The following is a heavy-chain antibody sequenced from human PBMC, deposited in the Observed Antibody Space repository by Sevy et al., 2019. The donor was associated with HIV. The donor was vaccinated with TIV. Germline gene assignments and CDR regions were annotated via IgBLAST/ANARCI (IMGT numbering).Heavy chain of an antibody. D-gene: IGHD1-7*01. CDR3: ARSTGTTWEYFQH. J-gene: IGHJ1*01. V-gene: IGHV3-11*01. CDR1: GFTFSDYY. Sequence: GGSLRLSCAASGFTFSDYYMSWIRQAPGKGLEWVSYISSSGSSIYYADSVKGRFTISRDNAKNSLYLQMNSLRAEDTAVYYCARSTGTTWEYFQHWGQGTLVTVSS. CDR2: ISSSGSSI.